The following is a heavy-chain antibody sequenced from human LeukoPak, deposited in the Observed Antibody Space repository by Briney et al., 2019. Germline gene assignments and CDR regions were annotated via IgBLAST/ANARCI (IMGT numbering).Heavy chain of an antibody. CDR3: ARQVATMKAFDI. Sequence: SETLSLTCTVSGGSISSSSYYWGWIRQPPGKGLEWIGSIYYSGSTYYNPSLKSRVTISVDTSKNQFSLKLSSVTAADTAVYYCARQVATMKAFDIWGQGTMVTVSS. CDR2: IYYSGST. J-gene: IGHJ3*02. V-gene: IGHV4-39*01. CDR1: GGSISSSSYY. D-gene: IGHD5-12*01.